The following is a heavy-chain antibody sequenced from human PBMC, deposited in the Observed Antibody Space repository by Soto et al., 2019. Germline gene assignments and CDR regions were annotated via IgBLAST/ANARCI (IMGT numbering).Heavy chain of an antibody. D-gene: IGHD2-2*01. V-gene: IGHV4-59*02. CDR3: ARAIVVVPPAGDHYYHMDV. CDR2: ITYSGVT. Sequence: QVQLQESGPGLAKPSETLSLTCSVSGGSVTSNYWTWIRQPPGKGLEWIGFITYSGVTDYNPPLLSRVTISVDMSKNQFSLNLSSLTAADTAVYYCARAIVVVPPAGDHYYHMDVWGKGTTVTVS. J-gene: IGHJ6*03. CDR1: GGSVTSNY.